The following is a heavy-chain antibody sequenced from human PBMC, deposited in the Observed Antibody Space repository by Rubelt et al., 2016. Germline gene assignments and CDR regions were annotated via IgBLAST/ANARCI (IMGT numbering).Heavy chain of an antibody. CDR1: GGSFSGYY. Sequence: QVQLQQWGAGLLKPSETLSLTCAVYGGSFSGYYWSWIRQPPGKGLEWIGELNHSGRTNYNPSLKSRVTIAVATSKNQFALKLGSVTAAGTAVYYCARHGGSSSSHIDYWGQGTLVTVSS. CDR2: LNHSGRT. V-gene: IGHV4-34*01. D-gene: IGHD6-6*01. J-gene: IGHJ4*02. CDR3: ARHGGSSSSHIDY.